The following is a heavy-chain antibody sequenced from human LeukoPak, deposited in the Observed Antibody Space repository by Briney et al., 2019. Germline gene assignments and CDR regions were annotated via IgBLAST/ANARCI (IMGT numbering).Heavy chain of an antibody. CDR1: GYTLTGYY. J-gene: IGHJ4*02. CDR2: INPNSGVT. V-gene: IGHV1-2*02. Sequence: ASVKVSCKASGYTLTGYYMHWVRQAPGQGLEWMGWINPNSGVTKYAQKFPGRVTMTRDTSIRPAYMELSRLTSDDTAVYYCAKWIETSGYYFDYWGQGTLVTVSS. CDR3: AKWIETSGYYFDY. D-gene: IGHD3-22*01.